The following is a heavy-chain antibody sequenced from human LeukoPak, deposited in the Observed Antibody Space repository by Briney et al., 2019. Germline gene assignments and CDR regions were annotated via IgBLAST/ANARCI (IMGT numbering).Heavy chain of an antibody. V-gene: IGHV3-21*01. D-gene: IGHD3-22*01. CDR3: ARVYYYDSSGYYPIDY. CDR1: GFTFDDYG. CDR2: ISSSRNYK. Sequence: PGGSLRLSCAAAGFTFDDYGMSWVRQAPGKGLEWVSSISSSRNYKYYSDSVKGRFTISTDNAKNSLYLQMNSLRTEDTAVYYCARVYYYDSSGYYPIDYWGQGTLVTVSS. J-gene: IGHJ4*02.